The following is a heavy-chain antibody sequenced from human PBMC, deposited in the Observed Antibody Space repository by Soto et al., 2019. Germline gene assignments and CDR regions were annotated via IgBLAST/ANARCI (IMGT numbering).Heavy chain of an antibody. CDR1: GGSISSGGFY. Sequence: PSESLSLPCTVPGGSISSGGFYWSLIPQPPGKGLEWIGYIYYSGSTNYNPSLKSRVTISVDTSKNQFSLKLSSVTAADTAVYYCARDHRSSSWYRWFDPWGQGTLVTVS. CDR2: IYYSGST. CDR3: ARDHRSSSWYRWFDP. D-gene: IGHD6-13*01. J-gene: IGHJ5*02. V-gene: IGHV4-61*08.